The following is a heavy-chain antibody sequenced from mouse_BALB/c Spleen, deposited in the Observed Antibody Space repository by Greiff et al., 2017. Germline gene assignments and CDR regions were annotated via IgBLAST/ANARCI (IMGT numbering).Heavy chain of an antibody. V-gene: IGHV3-2*02. D-gene: IGHD1-1*01. CDR2: ISYSGST. CDR1: GYSITSDYA. CDR3: ARFDYGSRYYFDY. Sequence: EVQLQQSGPDLVKPSQSLSLTCTVTGYSITSDYAWNWIRQFPGNKLEWMGYISYSGSTSYNPSLKSRISITRDTSKNQFFLQLNSVTTEDTATYYCARFDYGSRYYFDYWGQGTTLTVSS. J-gene: IGHJ2*01.